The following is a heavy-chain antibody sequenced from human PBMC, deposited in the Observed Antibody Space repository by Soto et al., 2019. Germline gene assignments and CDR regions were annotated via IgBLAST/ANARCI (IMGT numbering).Heavy chain of an antibody. J-gene: IGHJ6*01. Sequence: QVQLVQSGAEVKKPGSSVKVSCKASGGTFGSYAISWVRQAPGQGLEWMGGIIPIPGTANYAQKFQGRVTIAADESTRTAYMELSSLRSEDTAVYYCARSQGSSTSLEIYYYYYYGMEVWGQGTTVTVSS. CDR3: ARSQGSSTSLEIYYYYYYGMEV. V-gene: IGHV1-69*01. D-gene: IGHD2-2*01. CDR1: GGTFGSYA. CDR2: IIPIPGTA.